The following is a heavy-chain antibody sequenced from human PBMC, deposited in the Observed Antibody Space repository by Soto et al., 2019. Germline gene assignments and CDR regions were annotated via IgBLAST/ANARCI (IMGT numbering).Heavy chain of an antibody. CDR1: GGSISSYY. CDR3: ARLGAAAGVIHYYYYYMDV. CDR2: IYYSGST. J-gene: IGHJ6*03. D-gene: IGHD6-13*01. V-gene: IGHV4-59*08. Sequence: QVQLQESGPGLVKPSETLSLTCTVSGGSISSYYWSWIRQPPGKGLEWIGYIYYSGSTNYNPSLKSRVTISVDTSKNQFSLKLSSVTAADTAVYYCARLGAAAGVIHYYYYYMDVWGKGTTVTVSS.